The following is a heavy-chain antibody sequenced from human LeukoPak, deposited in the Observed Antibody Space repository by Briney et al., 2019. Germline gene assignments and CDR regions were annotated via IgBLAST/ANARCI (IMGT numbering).Heavy chain of an antibody. V-gene: IGHV1-24*01. D-gene: IGHD3-22*01. CDR2: FDPEDGET. J-gene: IGHJ3*02. CDR3: ARDKLDYDSSSAFDI. CDR1: GYTLTELS. Sequence: ASVKVSCKVSGYTLTELSMHWVRQAPGKGLEWMGGFDPEDGETIYAQKFQGRVTMTEDTSTDTAYMELSSLRSEDTAVYYCARDKLDYDSSSAFDIWGQGTMVTVSS.